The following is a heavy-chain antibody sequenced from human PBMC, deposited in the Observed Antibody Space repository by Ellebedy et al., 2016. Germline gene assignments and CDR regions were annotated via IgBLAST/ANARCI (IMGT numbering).Heavy chain of an antibody. V-gene: IGHV1-3*01. J-gene: IGHJ4*02. CDR2: INAGNGNT. CDR1: GYTFTTYA. Sequence: ASVKVSCKASGYTFTTYAMHWVRQAPGQRLEWMGWINAGNGNTKYSQKFQGRVTITADKDTSTAYIELSSLTSEDTAVYYCARQTGYTYVMTPPDCWGQGTLVTVSS. D-gene: IGHD5-18*01. CDR3: ARQTGYTYVMTPPDC.